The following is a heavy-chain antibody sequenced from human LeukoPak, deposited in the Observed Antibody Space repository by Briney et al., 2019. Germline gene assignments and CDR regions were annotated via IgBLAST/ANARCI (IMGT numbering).Heavy chain of an antibody. J-gene: IGHJ3*02. Sequence: ASVKVSCKASGYTFTSYGISWVRQAPGQGLEWMGWISAYNGNTNYTQKLQGRVTMTTDTSTSTAYMELRSLRSDDTAVYYCARDPGYSYGFGDAFDIWGQGTMVTVSS. CDR2: ISAYNGNT. CDR3: ARDPGYSYGFGDAFDI. D-gene: IGHD5-18*01. V-gene: IGHV1-18*01. CDR1: GYTFTSYG.